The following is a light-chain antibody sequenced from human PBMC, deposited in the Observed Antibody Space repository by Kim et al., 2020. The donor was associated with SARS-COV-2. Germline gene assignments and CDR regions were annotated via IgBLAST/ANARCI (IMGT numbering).Light chain of an antibody. V-gene: IGLV3-21*04. CDR1: GIGSKS. CDR3: QVWDTTGDHPV. J-gene: IGLJ3*02. Sequence: QGKTAKINCGGDGIGSKSVHWHQQKPGQAPVLVIYHDRDRPSGIPARFSGSNSGNTATLTISRVEDGDEADYFCQVWDTTGDHPVFGGGTQLTVL. CDR2: HDR.